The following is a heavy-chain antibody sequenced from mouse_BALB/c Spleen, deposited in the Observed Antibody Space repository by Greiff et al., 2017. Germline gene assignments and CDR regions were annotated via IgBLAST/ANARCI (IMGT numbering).Heavy chain of an antibody. CDR1: GFTFSCFG. CDR2: ISSGSSTI. J-gene: IGHJ4*01. CDR3: ARSGWDYAMDY. V-gene: IGHV5-17*02. D-gene: IGHD2-3*01. Sequence: EVQGVESGGGLVQPGGSRKLSCAASGFTFSCFGMHWVRQAPEKGLEWVAYISSGSSTIYYADTVKGRFTISRDNPKNTLFLQMTSLRSEDTAMYYCARSGWDYAMDYWGQGTSVTVSS.